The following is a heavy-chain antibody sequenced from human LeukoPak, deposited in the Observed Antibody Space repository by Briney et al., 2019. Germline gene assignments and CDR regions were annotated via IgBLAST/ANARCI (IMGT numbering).Heavy chain of an antibody. CDR1: GGSVTSTNW. V-gene: IGHV4-4*02. CDR3: AREGGFYRPLDY. D-gene: IGHD3-3*01. J-gene: IGHJ4*02. Sequence: TLPLTCYVSGGSVTSTNWWTWVRQPPGKGLEWIGEVHLDGRTNYNPSLKSRLIMSVDLPENHISLKLTSVTAADTAVYYCAREGGFYRPLDYSGQGTLVTVSS. CDR2: VHLDGRT.